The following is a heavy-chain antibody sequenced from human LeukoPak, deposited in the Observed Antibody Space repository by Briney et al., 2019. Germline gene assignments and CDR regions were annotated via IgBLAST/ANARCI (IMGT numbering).Heavy chain of an antibody. V-gene: IGHV3-23*01. D-gene: IGHD6-19*01. CDR3: AKAGRSGWYPGWPFDI. Sequence: GGSLRLSCAASGFTFLTYAMSWVRQAPGKGLRWVLVIRDSGASTYYADSVKGRFTISRDNSKNTLYLQMNSLRAEDTAVYYCAKAGRSGWYPGWPFDIWGQGTMVTVSS. J-gene: IGHJ3*02. CDR1: GFTFLTYA. CDR2: IRDSGAST.